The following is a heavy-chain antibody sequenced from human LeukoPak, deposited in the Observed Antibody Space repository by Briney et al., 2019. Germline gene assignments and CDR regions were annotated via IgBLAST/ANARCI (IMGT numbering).Heavy chain of an antibody. CDR1: GFTFSDYY. V-gene: IGHV3-11*04. Sequence: AGSLRLSCAASGFTFSDYYMSWIRQAPGKGLEWVSYISSSGSTIYYADSVKGRFTISRDNAKNSLYLQMNSLRAEDTAVYYCARDAYYDSSGYYGHWGQGTLVTVSS. J-gene: IGHJ4*02. D-gene: IGHD3-22*01. CDR2: ISSSGSTI. CDR3: ARDAYYDSSGYYGH.